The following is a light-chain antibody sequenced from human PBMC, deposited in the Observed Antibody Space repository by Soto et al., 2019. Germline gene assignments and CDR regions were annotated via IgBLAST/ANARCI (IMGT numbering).Light chain of an antibody. CDR3: QSFDSSLTGCV. CDR1: SSNIGAGYD. CDR2: GNT. J-gene: IGLJ1*01. Sequence: QSVRTQPPSVSGAPGQRVTISCTGSSSNIGAGYDVHWYQQLPGTAPKLLIYGNTNRPSGVPDRFSGSKSGISASLAITGLQPEDEAYYYCQSFDSSLTGCVFGSGTKLTVL. V-gene: IGLV1-40*01.